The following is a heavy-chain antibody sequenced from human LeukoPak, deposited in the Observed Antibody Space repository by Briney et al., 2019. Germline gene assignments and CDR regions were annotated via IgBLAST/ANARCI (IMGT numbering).Heavy chain of an antibody. CDR2: IIPIFTTT. D-gene: IGHD6-13*01. CDR3: ARDPLAASAPGYFDY. Sequence: SVKLSCTASGGTFSSYAISWVRQAPGQGHEWMGGIIPIFTTTNYAQTFRGRVTITAHESTSTAYLELSSLTSEDTAVYYCARDPLAASAPGYFDYWGQGTLVTVSA. J-gene: IGHJ4*02. CDR1: GGTFSSYA. V-gene: IGHV1-69*01.